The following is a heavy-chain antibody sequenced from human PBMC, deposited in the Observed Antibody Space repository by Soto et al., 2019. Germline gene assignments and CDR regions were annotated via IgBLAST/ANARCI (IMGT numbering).Heavy chain of an antibody. CDR1: GGTFSSYT. CDR2: IIPILGIA. J-gene: IGHJ6*03. V-gene: IGHV1-69*04. D-gene: IGHD4-17*01. CDR3: ARDSRRGVTTKYRAV. Sequence: VSCKASGGTFSSYTISWVRQAPGQGLEWMGRIIPILGIANYAQKFQGGVTITADKSTSTAYMELSSLRSEDTAVYYCARDSRRGVTTKYRAVWGKGTSVTVSS.